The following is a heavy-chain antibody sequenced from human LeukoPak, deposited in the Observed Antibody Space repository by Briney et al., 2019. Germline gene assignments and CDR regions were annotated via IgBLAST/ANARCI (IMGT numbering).Heavy chain of an antibody. Sequence: SETLSLTCAVSGGSISSGGSSWSWIRQPPGKGLEWFGYIYHSGSTYYHPSLKSRVTISLDRSKNQFSLKLSSVTAADTAVYYCARGPSVRTGYYFDYWGQGTLVTVSS. CDR1: GGSISSGGSS. CDR3: ARGPSVRTGYYFDY. J-gene: IGHJ4*02. D-gene: IGHD1-14*01. CDR2: IYHSGST. V-gene: IGHV4-30-2*01.